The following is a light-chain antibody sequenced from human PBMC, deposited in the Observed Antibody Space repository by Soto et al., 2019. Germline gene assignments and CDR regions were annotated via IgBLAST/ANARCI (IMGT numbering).Light chain of an antibody. CDR3: QQRSDWPWT. J-gene: IGKJ1*01. Sequence: EIVLTQSPGILSLSPGERATLSCRASQSFSNDFLARYPQKPGQAPRPLTVGASPRATDVPDRFSGSGSGTDFTLTISNVEPEDFAVYYCQQRSDWPWTFGQGTKVDI. CDR1: QSFSNDF. CDR2: GAS. V-gene: IGKV3D-20*02.